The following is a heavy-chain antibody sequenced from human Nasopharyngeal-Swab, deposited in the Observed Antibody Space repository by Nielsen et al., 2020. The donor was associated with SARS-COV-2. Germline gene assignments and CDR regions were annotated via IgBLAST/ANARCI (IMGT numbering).Heavy chain of an antibody. Sequence: GGSLRLSCAASGFTFSSYWMHWVRQVPGKGLVWVSRINSDGSSTSYADSVKGRFTISRDNAKNTLYLQMNSLRAEDTAVYYCARDRLWFGELADYWGQGTLVTVSS. D-gene: IGHD3-10*01. J-gene: IGHJ4*02. V-gene: IGHV3-74*01. CDR1: GFTFSSYW. CDR2: INSDGSST. CDR3: ARDRLWFGELADY.